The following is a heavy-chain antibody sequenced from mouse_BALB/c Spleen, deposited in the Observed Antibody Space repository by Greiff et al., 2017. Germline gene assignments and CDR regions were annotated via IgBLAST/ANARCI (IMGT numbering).Heavy chain of an antibody. CDR2: ISSGGGST. CDR1: GFAFSSYD. Sequence: EVQLVESGGGLVKPGGSLKLSCAASGFAFSSYDMSWVRQTPEKRLEWVAYISSGGGSTYYPDTVKGRFTISRDNAKNTLYLQMSSLKSEDTAMYYCARHEYSWFAYWGQGTLVTVSA. CDR3: ARHEYSWFAY. D-gene: IGHD5-1*01. J-gene: IGHJ3*01. V-gene: IGHV5-12-1*01.